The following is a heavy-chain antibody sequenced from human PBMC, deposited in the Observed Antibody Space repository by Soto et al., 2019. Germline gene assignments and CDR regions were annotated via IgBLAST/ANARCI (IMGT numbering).Heavy chain of an antibody. CDR2: TRNKANSYTT. J-gene: IGHJ4*02. D-gene: IGHD2-15*01. CDR1: GFTFSDHY. V-gene: IGHV3-72*01. Sequence: PGGSLRLSCAASGFTFSDHYMDWVRQAPGKGLEWVGRTRNKANSYTTEYAASVKGRFTISRDDSKNSLYLQMSSLKTEDTAVYYCARSFVVAASYFDYWGQGTLVTVSS. CDR3: ARSFVVAASYFDY.